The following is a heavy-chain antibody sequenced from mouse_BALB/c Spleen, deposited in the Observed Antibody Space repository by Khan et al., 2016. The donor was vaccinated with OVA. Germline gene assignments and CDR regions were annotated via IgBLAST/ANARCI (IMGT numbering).Heavy chain of an antibody. CDR3: AKTHES. CDR2: INPSSGYT. Sequence: QVQLQQSGAELARPGASVKMSCKVSGYTFTSDTMHWVKQRLGQGLEWSGSINPSSGYTKYNQKFKDKATLTADKSSSTAYMQLSCLTSEDYAVYYYAKTHESWGQGTTLTVSS. V-gene: IGHV1-4*01. J-gene: IGHJ2*01. CDR1: GYTFTSDT.